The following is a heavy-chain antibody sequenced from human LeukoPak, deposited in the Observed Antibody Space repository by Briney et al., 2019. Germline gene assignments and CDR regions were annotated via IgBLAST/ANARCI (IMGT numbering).Heavy chain of an antibody. CDR1: GLTSSSYA. V-gene: IGHV3-23*01. J-gene: IGHJ4*02. D-gene: IGHD3-3*01. CDR2: ISGSSGHT. Sequence: GGSLRLSCAASGLTSSSYAMSWVRQAPEKGLEWVSAISGSSGHTYYADSVKGRFTISRDNSKNTLYLQMNSLRAEDTAVYYCAKVGFSEMEWLLYSDHWGQGTLVTVSS. CDR3: AKVGFSEMEWLLYSDH.